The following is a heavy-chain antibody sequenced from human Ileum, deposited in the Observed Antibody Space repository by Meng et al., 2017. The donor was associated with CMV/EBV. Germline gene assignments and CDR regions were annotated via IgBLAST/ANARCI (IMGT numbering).Heavy chain of an antibody. CDR3: AGLTAWRIHDYYYYGMDV. CDR1: GFTFADYA. Sequence: GGSLRLSCAVSGFTFADYAMHWVRQAPGKGLECVSGSSWNSGTLGYADSVEGRFTISRDNTKTSLYLQMNSLRAEDTAVYYCAGLTAWRIHDYYYYGMDVWGQGTTVTVSS. CDR2: SSWNSGTL. J-gene: IGHJ6*02. V-gene: IGHV3-9*01. D-gene: IGHD3-9*01.